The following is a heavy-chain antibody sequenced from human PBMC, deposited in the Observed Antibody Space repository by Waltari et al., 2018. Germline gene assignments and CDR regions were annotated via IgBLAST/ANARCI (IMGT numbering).Heavy chain of an antibody. J-gene: IGHJ6*02. Sequence: EAQLVESGGGLVQPGGSLRLSCAASGFRFSSSEMNWVRQAPGKGLEWISYISDSDNSKFYAESVKGRFTVSRDNAKNSLHLEMNSLRAEDTATYYCVRDGLGSGRTRVDVWGQGTTVIVSS. CDR2: ISDSDNSK. V-gene: IGHV3-48*03. D-gene: IGHD2-2*01. CDR1: GFRFSSSE. CDR3: VRDGLGSGRTRVDV.